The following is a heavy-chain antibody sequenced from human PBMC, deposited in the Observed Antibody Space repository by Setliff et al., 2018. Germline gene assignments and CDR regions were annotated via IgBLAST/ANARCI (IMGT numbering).Heavy chain of an antibody. D-gene: IGHD3-10*01. V-gene: IGHV4-59*01. Sequence: SETLSLTCTVSGVSISGYFCNWIRQTPGRGLEWIGYIYDSGSTDYNPSLKSRVSISIDTSKKQFSLNIESVTAADTALYFCARAPGRLGQLLPASFNLWGRGTLVTVSS. CDR2: IYDSGST. CDR3: ARAPGRLGQLLPASFNL. CDR1: GVSISGYF. J-gene: IGHJ2*01.